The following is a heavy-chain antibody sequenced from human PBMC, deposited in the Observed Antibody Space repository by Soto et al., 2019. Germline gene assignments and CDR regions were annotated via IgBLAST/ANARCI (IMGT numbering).Heavy chain of an antibody. V-gene: IGHV4-31*03. CDR1: GGSISSGGYY. CDR2: IYSSWIT. J-gene: IGHJ4*02. CDR3: ARGYTSGWSAYFDY. D-gene: IGHD6-19*01. Sequence: QVQRQESGPGLVKPSQTLSLTCTVSGGSISSGGYYWSWIRQHPGKGLEWIGYIYSSWITYYSPSLKGRLTISVDTSKNLFSLKLNSVTAADTAVYFCARGYTSGWSAYFDYWGQGTLVTVSS.